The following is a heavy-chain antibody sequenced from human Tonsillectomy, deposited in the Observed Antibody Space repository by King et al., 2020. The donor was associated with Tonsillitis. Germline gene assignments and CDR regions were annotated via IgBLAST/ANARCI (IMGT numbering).Heavy chain of an antibody. CDR2: IKRDGSEK. Sequence: VQLVESGGGLVQPGGSLRLSCAASGFTFSSYWMSWVRQAPGKGLEWVANIKRDGSEKYYVDSVKGRFTISRDNAKNSRYLQMNSLRAEDTAVYYCARAVSPNYGSGSLDYWGQGTLVTVSS. CDR1: GFTFSSYW. CDR3: ARAVSPNYGSGSLDY. V-gene: IGHV3-7*01. D-gene: IGHD3-10*01. J-gene: IGHJ4*02.